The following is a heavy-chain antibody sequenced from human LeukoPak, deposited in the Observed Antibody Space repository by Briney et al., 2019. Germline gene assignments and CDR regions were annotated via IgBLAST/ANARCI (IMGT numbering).Heavy chain of an antibody. CDR1: GFTFSTYS. Sequence: GGSLRLSCAASGFTFSTYSMNWVHQAPGKGLEWVSYISSSSGTIYYADSVKGRFTISRDNAKNSLYLQMNSLRAEDTAVYYCARGSTYYDSSGQVPFDYWGQGTLVTVSS. D-gene: IGHD3-22*01. J-gene: IGHJ4*02. CDR2: ISSSSGTI. CDR3: ARGSTYYDSSGQVPFDY. V-gene: IGHV3-48*01.